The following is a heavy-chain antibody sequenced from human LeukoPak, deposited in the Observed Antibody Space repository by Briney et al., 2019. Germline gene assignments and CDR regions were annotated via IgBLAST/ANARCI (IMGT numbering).Heavy chain of an antibody. CDR1: GGSFSGYY. Sequence: SETLSLTCAVYGGSFSGYYWSWIRQPPGKGLEWIGEINHSGSTNYNPSLKSRVTISVDTSKSQFSLKLSSVTAADTAVYYCARGLSGAVTTVPVDYRGQGTLVTVSS. J-gene: IGHJ4*02. CDR3: ARGLSGAVTTVPVDY. V-gene: IGHV4-34*01. CDR2: INHSGST. D-gene: IGHD4-17*01.